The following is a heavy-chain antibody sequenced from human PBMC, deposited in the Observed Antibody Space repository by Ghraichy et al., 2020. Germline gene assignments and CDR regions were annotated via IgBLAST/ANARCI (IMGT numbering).Heavy chain of an antibody. CDR2: ITDSADST. J-gene: IGHJ4*02. Sequence: GESLNISCAASGFTFSSYAMSWVRQAPGKGLEWVSIITDSADSTNYADSVKGRFTISRDNSKNTLYLQMNSLRAEDTAVYYCAKGVTAVGGVDYWGQGTLVIVSS. V-gene: IGHV3-23*01. CDR3: AKGVTAVGGVDY. CDR1: GFTFSSYA. D-gene: IGHD6-13*01.